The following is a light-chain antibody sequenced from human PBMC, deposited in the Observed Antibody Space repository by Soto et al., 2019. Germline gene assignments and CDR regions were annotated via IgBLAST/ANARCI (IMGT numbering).Light chain of an antibody. V-gene: IGLV3-25*03. Sequence: SYELTQPPSVSVSPGQTARITCSGAALPKQYAYWYQQKPGQAPVLVIYKDSERPSGIPERYSGSSSETTVTLTISGVKAEDEDDYYCQSADSSGTYPVVFGGGTKLTVL. CDR2: KDS. CDR3: QSADSSGTYPVV. J-gene: IGLJ2*01. CDR1: ALPKQY.